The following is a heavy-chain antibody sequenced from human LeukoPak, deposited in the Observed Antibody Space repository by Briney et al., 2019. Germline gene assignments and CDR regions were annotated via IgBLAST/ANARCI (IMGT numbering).Heavy chain of an antibody. V-gene: IGHV1-46*01. Sequence: ASVKVSCKASGYTFTSYYMHWVRQAPGQGLEWMGIINPSGGSTSYAQKFQGRVTMTRDTSTSTVYMELSSLRSEDRAVYYCARDRQQLVSLDYWGQGTLVTVSS. CDR3: ARDRQQLVSLDY. J-gene: IGHJ4*02. D-gene: IGHD6-13*01. CDR1: GYTFTSYY. CDR2: INPSGGST.